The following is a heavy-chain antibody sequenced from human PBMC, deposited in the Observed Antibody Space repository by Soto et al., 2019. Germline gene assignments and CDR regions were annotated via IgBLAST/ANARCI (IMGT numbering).Heavy chain of an antibody. CDR3: ANLYYGMDV. Sequence: GGSLRLSCGAPGVTFKDYGMHWVRQAPGKGLEWVAVISYDGKQTYYADSVKGRFTISKDKSKRTLFLQMNSLRAEDTAVYYCANLYYGMDVWGQGTTVTVSS. J-gene: IGHJ6*02. V-gene: IGHV3-30*18. CDR2: ISYDGKQT. CDR1: GVTFKDYG.